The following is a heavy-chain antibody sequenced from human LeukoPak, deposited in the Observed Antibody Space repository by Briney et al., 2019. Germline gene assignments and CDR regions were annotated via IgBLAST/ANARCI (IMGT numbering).Heavy chain of an antibody. CDR2: TSNDGSDK. CDR3: AKVAATLFGFFDY. J-gene: IGHJ4*02. CDR1: GFTFSSYG. Sequence: PGGSLRLSCAASGFTFSSYGMHWVRQAPGKGLEWVAVTSNDGSDKFYADSVKGRFTISRDNSKNTLYLQMNSLGAEDTAVYYCAKVAATLFGFFDYWGQGTLVTVSS. D-gene: IGHD3-10*02. V-gene: IGHV3-30*18.